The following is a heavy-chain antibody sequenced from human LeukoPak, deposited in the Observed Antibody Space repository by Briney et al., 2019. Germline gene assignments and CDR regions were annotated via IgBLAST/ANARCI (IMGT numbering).Heavy chain of an antibody. CDR1: GFTFSSYW. Sequence: GGSLRLSCAASGFTFSSYWMSWVRQAPGKGLDWVANIKQDGSEKYYVDSVKGRFTISRDNAKNSLDLQMNSLSAEDTAVYYCARYGSSWYRTYYYYYYMDVWGKGTTVTVSS. J-gene: IGHJ6*03. V-gene: IGHV3-7*01. D-gene: IGHD6-13*01. CDR3: ARYGSSWYRTYYYYYYMDV. CDR2: IKQDGSEK.